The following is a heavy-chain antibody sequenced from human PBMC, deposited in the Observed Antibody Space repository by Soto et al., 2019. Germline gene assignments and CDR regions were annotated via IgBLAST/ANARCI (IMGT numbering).Heavy chain of an antibody. CDR3: ARRSFGSCSSPPDHLDY. Sequence: GESLKISCKGSGYSFTSYWIGWVRQMPGKGLEWMGIIYPGDSDTRYSPSFQGQVTISADKSISTAYLQWSSLKASDTAMYYCARRSFGSCSSPPDHLDYWGQGTXVTVSS. V-gene: IGHV5-51*01. CDR1: GYSFTSYW. CDR2: IYPGDSDT. J-gene: IGHJ4*02. D-gene: IGHD2-15*01.